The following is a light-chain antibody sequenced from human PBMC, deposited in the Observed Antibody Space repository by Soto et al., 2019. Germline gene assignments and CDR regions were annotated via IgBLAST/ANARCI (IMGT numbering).Light chain of an antibody. J-gene: IGKJ4*01. CDR2: AAS. CDR1: RGLTNY. Sequence: DIPMNQSPSSVSASVGNRITNSSRANRGLTNYLAWYQHKPGKATKVLTYAASSLQSGVPSRFSGGGSGTDFTLTISSLQPEDFATYYRQQADSLPLTFGGGTKVEIK. V-gene: IGKV1-12*01. CDR3: QQADSLPLT.